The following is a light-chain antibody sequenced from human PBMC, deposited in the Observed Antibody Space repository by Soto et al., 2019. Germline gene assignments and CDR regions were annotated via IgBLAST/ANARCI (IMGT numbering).Light chain of an antibody. CDR1: SSDVGAYNH. CDR2: DVN. V-gene: IGLV2-14*03. J-gene: IGLJ2*01. CDR3: SSYTSSSDVV. Sequence: QSVLTQPASVSGSPGQSITISCTGTSSDVGAYNHVSWYQQHPGKAPKLLIYDVNNRPSGISNRFSGSKSGNTASLTISGLQAEDEADYYCSSYTSSSDVVFGGGTKVTVL.